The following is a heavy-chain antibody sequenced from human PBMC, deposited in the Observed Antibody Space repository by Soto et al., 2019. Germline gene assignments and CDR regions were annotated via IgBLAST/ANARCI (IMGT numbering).Heavy chain of an antibody. J-gene: IGHJ2*01. CDR3: AKHPVGKITMVRASYCWFDM. CDR1: GFTFSSYS. D-gene: IGHD3-10*01. Sequence: GGSLRLSCAASGFTFSSYSMGWVRQAPGKGLEWVSSISGIGGDTYYADSVKGRFTISRDNSQNTLYQQMNSLRAEDTAVYYCAKHPVGKITMVRASYCWFDMWGRGTLVTVSS. CDR2: ISGIGGDT. V-gene: IGHV3-23*01.